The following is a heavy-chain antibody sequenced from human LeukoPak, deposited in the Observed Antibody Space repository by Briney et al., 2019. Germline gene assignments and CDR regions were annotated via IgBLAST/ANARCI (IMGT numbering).Heavy chain of an antibody. J-gene: IGHJ5*02. Sequence: SETLSLTCTVSGGSMRNYYWSWIRQTPGKGLEWIGYIYYGGGTNYNPSLKSRVTISVDTSKNQFSLKLTSVTAADTAVYYCARGQLGSGMDDPWGQGTLVTVSS. CDR1: GGSMRNYY. CDR2: IYYGGGT. CDR3: ARGQLGSGMDDP. V-gene: IGHV4-59*01. D-gene: IGHD3-10*01.